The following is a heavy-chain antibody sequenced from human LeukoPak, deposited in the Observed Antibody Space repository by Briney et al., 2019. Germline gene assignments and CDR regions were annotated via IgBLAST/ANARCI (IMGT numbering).Heavy chain of an antibody. J-gene: IGHJ6*03. D-gene: IGHD4-11*01. V-gene: IGHV1-8*03. CDR3: ARGSHVDYNHKYYYYYYMDV. Sequence: ASVKVSCKASGYTFTSYDINWVRQATGQGLEWMGWMNPNSGNTGYAQKFQGRVTITRNTSISTAYMELSSLRSEDTAVYYCARGSHVDYNHKYYYYYYMDVWGKGTTVTVSS. CDR1: GYTFTSYD. CDR2: MNPNSGNT.